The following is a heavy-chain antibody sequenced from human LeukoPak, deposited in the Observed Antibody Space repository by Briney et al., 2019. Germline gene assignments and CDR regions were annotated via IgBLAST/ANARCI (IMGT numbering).Heavy chain of an antibody. CDR1: GYTFTGYY. V-gene: IGHV1-2*02. CDR2: INPNSGGT. Sequence: ASVKVSCKASGYTFTGYYMHWVRQAPGQGLEWMGWINPNSGGTNYAQKFQGRVTMTRDTSISTAYMELSRLRSDDTAVYYCATWINCSSTSCYAWDYYYYYGMDVWGQGTTVTVSS. CDR3: ATWINCSSTSCYAWDYYYYYGMDV. J-gene: IGHJ6*02. D-gene: IGHD2-2*01.